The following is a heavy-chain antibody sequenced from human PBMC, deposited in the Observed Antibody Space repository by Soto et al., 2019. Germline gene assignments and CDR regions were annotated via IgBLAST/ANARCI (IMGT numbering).Heavy chain of an antibody. CDR2: IFDTGST. D-gene: IGHD3-16*01. CDR3: SRHGLPTGGSRYGGVSWFDP. CDR1: AAAINGGGYF. V-gene: IGHV4-39*01. Sequence: QLQLQESGPGLVKPSETLSLTCSVSAAAINGGGYFWGWARQPPGWGLAWIGRIFDTGSTSRSPSLRSRVTMSVDTSNHRCSMKLRFLTAADTVVYFCSRHGLPTGGSRYGGVSWFDPWGQGILVTVSS. J-gene: IGHJ5*02.